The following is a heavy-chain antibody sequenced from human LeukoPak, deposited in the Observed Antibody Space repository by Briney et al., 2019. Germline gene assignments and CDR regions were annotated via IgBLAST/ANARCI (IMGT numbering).Heavy chain of an antibody. Sequence: GGSLRLSCVASGLTFNNYNTNWVRQAPGKGLEWVSLISSDGSYIYYADSVRGRFTISRDNAKNSLYLQMNSLRAEDTAVYFCASPHYCSGSSCCFGYWGQGTLVTVSS. V-gene: IGHV3-21*01. CDR1: GLTFNNYN. CDR2: ISSDGSYI. J-gene: IGHJ4*03. CDR3: ASPHYCSGSSCCFGY. D-gene: IGHD2-15*01.